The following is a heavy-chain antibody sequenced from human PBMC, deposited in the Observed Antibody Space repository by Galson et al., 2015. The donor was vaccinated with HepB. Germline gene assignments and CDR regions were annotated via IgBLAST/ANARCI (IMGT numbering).Heavy chain of an antibody. V-gene: IGHV4-34*01. CDR3: ARYGGYSGYERRYYYYYYYMDV. CDR1: GGSFSGYY. J-gene: IGHJ6*03. Sequence: ETLSLTCAVYGGSFSGYYWSWIRQPPGKGLEWIGEINHSGSTNYNPSLKSRVTISVDTSKNQFSLKLSSVTAADTAVYYCARYGGYSGYERRYYYYYYYMDVWGKGTTVTVSS. CDR2: INHSGST. D-gene: IGHD5-12*01.